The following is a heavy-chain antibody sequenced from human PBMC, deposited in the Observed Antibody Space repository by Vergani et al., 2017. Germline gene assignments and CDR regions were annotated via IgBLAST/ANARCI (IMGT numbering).Heavy chain of an antibody. J-gene: IGHJ4*02. CDR2: IHPADSDT. CDR1: GYSFTNYW. D-gene: IGHD3-22*01. CDR3: ARLYGRDSNGSEYFDY. V-gene: IGHV5-51*01. Sequence: EVQLVQSGAEVKKPGESLKISCQISGYSFTNYWIGWVRQMPGKGLEWMGIIHPADSDTRYSPSFQGQVTISVVKSISTSYLQRSSLRASDSAMYYCARLYGRDSNGSEYFDYWGQGTLVTVSS.